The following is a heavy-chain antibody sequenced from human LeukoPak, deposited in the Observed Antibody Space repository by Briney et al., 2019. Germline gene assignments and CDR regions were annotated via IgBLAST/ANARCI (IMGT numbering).Heavy chain of an antibody. D-gene: IGHD3-22*01. V-gene: IGHV4-39*07. Sequence: SETLSLTCTVSGGSISSSSYYWGWIRQPPGKGLEWIGSIYYSGSTYYNPSLKSRVTISVDTSKNQFSLKLSSVTAADTAVYYCARDDRYYDSSGYAFDIWGQGTMVTVSS. CDR2: IYYSGST. J-gene: IGHJ3*02. CDR1: GGSISSSSYY. CDR3: ARDDRYYDSSGYAFDI.